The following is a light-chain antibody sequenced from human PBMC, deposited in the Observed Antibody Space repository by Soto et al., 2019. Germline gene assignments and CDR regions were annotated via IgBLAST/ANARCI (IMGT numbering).Light chain of an antibody. J-gene: IGKJ3*01. V-gene: IGKV1-33*01. CDR3: QHYDNLPPFT. CDR1: QDLRTS. CDR2: GAS. Sequence: DIQMTQSPTSLSASVGARVSITCQASQDLRTSLSWFQQKAGRAPKLLIYGASNLETGVPSRFRGSGSGRDFTFTISSLQSEDIATYYCQHYDNLPPFTFGPGTKVDIK.